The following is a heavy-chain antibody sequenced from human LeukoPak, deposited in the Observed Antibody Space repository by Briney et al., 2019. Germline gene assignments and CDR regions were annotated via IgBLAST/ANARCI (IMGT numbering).Heavy chain of an antibody. J-gene: IGHJ4*02. CDR1: GFTFSSYA. Sequence: PGRSLRLSCAASGFTFSSYAMPWVRQAPGKGLEWVAVISYDGSNKYYADSVKGRFTISRDNSKNTLYLQMNSLRAEDTAVYYCAKVGGPYSSGWKGGYYFDYWGQGTLVTVSS. CDR2: ISYDGSNK. D-gene: IGHD6-19*01. CDR3: AKVGGPYSSGWKGGYYFDY. V-gene: IGHV3-30-3*01.